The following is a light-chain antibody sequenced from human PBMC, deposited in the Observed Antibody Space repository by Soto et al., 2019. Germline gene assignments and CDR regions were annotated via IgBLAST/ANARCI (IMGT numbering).Light chain of an antibody. CDR1: NSNIGANYG. J-gene: IGLJ2*01. Sequence: QSVLTQPPSVSGAPGQRLTISCTGSNSNIGANYGVHWYQHLPGTAPKLLIYGNNNRPSGVPDRFSGSKSGTSASLAITGLQAEDEGDYYCQSYDSSLSGHVVFGGGTKVTVL. CDR3: QSYDSSLSGHVV. CDR2: GNN. V-gene: IGLV1-40*01.